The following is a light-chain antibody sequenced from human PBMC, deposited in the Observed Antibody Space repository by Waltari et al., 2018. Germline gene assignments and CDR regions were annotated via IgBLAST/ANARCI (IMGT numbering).Light chain of an antibody. J-gene: IGLJ2*01. V-gene: IGLV3-19*01. CDR2: DKN. Sequence: SSELTQDPAVSVAMGQTVRITCQGDSLRSYYASWYQQRPGQAPILVIYDKNNRPSGVPARFSGSSSHNTGSLTITGAQAEDEASYYCHSRDASGVACSFGGGTKLTVL. CDR3: HSRDASGVACS. CDR1: SLRSYY.